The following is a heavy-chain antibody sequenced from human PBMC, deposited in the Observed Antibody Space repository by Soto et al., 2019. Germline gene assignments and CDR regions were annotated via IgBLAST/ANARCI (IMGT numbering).Heavy chain of an antibody. V-gene: IGHV1-18*01. CDR3: ARENVSSSGWPYYYYYYMDV. J-gene: IGHJ6*03. CDR2: ISAYNGNT. Sequence: ASVKVSCKASGYTFTSYGISWVRQAPGQGLEWMGWISAYNGNTNYAQKLQGRVTMTTDTSTSTAYMELRSLRSDDTAVYYCARENVSSSGWPYYYYYYMDVWSKGTTVTVSS. CDR1: GYTFTSYG. D-gene: IGHD6-19*01.